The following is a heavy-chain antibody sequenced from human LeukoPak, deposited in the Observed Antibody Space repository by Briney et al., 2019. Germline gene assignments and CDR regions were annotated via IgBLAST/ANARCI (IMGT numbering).Heavy chain of an antibody. Sequence: RGSLRLSCAASGFIFGHYAMSWVRQAPGKGPEWVSSISKDGADSYYADPVKGRFAISRGNSENMLYLQMNSLRAEDTAVYYCVKDEMAVAIFDYWGQGTLVTVSS. CDR3: VKDEMAVAIFDY. V-gene: IGHV3-23*01. D-gene: IGHD4-23*01. CDR2: ISKDGADS. CDR1: GFIFGHYA. J-gene: IGHJ4*02.